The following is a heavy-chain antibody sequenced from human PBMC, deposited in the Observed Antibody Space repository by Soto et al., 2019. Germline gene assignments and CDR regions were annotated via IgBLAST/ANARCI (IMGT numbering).Heavy chain of an antibody. CDR2: INPNSGGT. V-gene: IGHV1-2*02. Sequence: ASVKVSCKASGYTFTGYYMHWVRQAPGQGLEWMGWINPNSGGTNYAQKFQGRVTMTRDTSISTAYMELSRLRSDDTAVYYCARVTGSGSYGMDVWGQGATVTVSS. CDR1: GYTFTGYY. J-gene: IGHJ6*02. D-gene: IGHD2-15*01. CDR3: ARVTGSGSYGMDV.